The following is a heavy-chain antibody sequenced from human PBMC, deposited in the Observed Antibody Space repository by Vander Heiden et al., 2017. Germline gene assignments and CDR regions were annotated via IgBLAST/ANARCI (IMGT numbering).Heavy chain of an antibody. Sequence: QVQLVQSGAEVKEPGSSVKVSCKASGGTFSNYTISWVRQAPGQGLEWMGGISPRFASATYPQKFQGRVTITADESTTTAYMELSSLRSEDSALYFCARQKRFLGPVDSWGQGTLVTVSS. D-gene: IGHD3-3*01. CDR3: ARQKRFLGPVDS. CDR1: GGTFSNYT. V-gene: IGHV1-69*01. CDR2: ISPRFASA. J-gene: IGHJ4*02.